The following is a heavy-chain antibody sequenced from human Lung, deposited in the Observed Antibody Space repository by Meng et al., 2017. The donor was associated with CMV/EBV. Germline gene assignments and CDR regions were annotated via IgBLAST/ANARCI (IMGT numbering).Heavy chain of an antibody. J-gene: IGHJ1*01. CDR3: LRRSGGSV. CDR1: GDSITNHNW. D-gene: IGHD3-10*01. Sequence: QVQLRESGPALVKPSETPSLTCAFSGDSITNHNWWAWVRQPPGKGLEWIGEIPHRGSSAYNPSLKSRVSMSIDKSKNQFSLKLTSVTAADTAVYHCLRRSGGSVWGQGTLVTVSS. CDR2: IPHRGSS. V-gene: IGHV4-4*02.